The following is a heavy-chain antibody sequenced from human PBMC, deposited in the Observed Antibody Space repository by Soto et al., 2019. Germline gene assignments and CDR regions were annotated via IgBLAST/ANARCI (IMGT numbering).Heavy chain of an antibody. J-gene: IGHJ4*02. D-gene: IGHD3-10*01. Sequence: QVQLQESGPGLVKPSETLSLTCTVSGGSVSSGSYYWSWIRQPPGKGLEWIGYIYYSGSTNYNPSLMRRVTISVDTSKNQFALKLSSVTAADTAVYYCARVAPRYYYGSGSYAPVDYWGQGTLVTVSS. CDR3: ARVAPRYYYGSGSYAPVDY. V-gene: IGHV4-61*01. CDR1: GGSVSSGSYY. CDR2: IYYSGST.